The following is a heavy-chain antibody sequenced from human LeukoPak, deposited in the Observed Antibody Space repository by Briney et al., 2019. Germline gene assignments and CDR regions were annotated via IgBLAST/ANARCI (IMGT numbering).Heavy chain of an antibody. J-gene: IGHJ6*02. Sequence: SETLSLTCTVSGGSISSYYWSWIRQPPGKGLEWIGYIYYSGSTNYNPSLKSRVTISVDTSKNQFSLKLSSVTAADTAVYYCAGGSTNYYHGMDVWGQGTTVTVSS. CDR2: IYYSGST. V-gene: IGHV4-59*01. CDR3: AGGSTNYYHGMDV. CDR1: GGSISSYY. D-gene: IGHD3-16*01.